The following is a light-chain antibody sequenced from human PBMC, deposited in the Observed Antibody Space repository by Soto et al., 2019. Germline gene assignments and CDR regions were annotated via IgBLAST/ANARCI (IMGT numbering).Light chain of an antibody. Sequence: DIVMTQSPLSLPVTPGEAASICCRSSQSLLHKNGNNYFNWYLQKPGQSPQLLIYMSSKRASGVPDTFSGRGSGTYFTLKISRVEAEDAGVYYCMQALQTPRTFGPGTKVDIK. CDR2: MSS. CDR3: MQALQTPRT. CDR1: QSLLHKNGNNY. J-gene: IGKJ1*01. V-gene: IGKV2-28*01.